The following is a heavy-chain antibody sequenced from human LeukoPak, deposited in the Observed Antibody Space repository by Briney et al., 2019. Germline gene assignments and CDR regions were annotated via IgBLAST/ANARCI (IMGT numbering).Heavy chain of an antibody. D-gene: IGHD6-19*01. CDR1: GFTFSGHW. CDR2: INPGGSDT. J-gene: IGHJ4*02. CDR3: ARESTVAGSYYFDY. V-gene: IGHV3-74*01. Sequence: PGGSLRLSCAASGFTFSGHWMHWVRQAPGKGPVWVSRINPGGSDTVYADSVKGRFTISRDNVNNTLYLQMSSLTADDTAVYYCARESTVAGSYYFDYWGQGTLATVAS.